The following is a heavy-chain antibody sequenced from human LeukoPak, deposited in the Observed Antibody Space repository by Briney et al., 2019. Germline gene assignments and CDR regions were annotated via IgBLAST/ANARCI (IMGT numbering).Heavy chain of an antibody. CDR2: IKQDGSEK. Sequence: GGSLRLSCAASGFTFSSYCMSWVRQAPGKGLEWVANIKQDGSEKYYVDSVKGRFTISRDNAKNSLYLQMNSLRAEDTAVYYCARDMRFRRGLTGYRNWFDPWGQGTLVTVSS. J-gene: IGHJ5*02. CDR1: GFTFSSYC. D-gene: IGHD3-9*01. V-gene: IGHV3-7*01. CDR3: ARDMRFRRGLTGYRNWFDP.